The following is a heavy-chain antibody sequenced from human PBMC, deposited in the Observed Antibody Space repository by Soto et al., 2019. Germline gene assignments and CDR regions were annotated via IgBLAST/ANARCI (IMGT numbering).Heavy chain of an antibody. CDR3: ARVRYSSSWYAPDY. CDR1: GGSISSYY. Sequence: SETLSLTCTVSGGSISSYYWSWIRQPPGKGLEWIGYIYYSGSTNYNPSLKSRVTISVDTSKNQFSLKLSSVTAADTAVYYCARVRYSSSWYAPDYWGQGTLVTVSS. CDR2: IYYSGST. D-gene: IGHD6-13*01. J-gene: IGHJ4*02. V-gene: IGHV4-59*01.